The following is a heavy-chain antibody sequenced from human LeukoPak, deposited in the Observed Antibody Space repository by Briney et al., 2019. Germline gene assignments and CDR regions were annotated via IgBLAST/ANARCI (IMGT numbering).Heavy chain of an antibody. CDR2: INHSGST. Sequence: SETLSLTCAVYGGSFSGYYWSWIRQPPGKGLEWIGEINHSGSTNCNPSLKSRVTISVDTSKNQFSLKLSSVTAADTAVYYCARAQWELHLDYWGQGTLVTVSS. CDR3: ARAQWELHLDY. J-gene: IGHJ4*02. D-gene: IGHD1-26*01. CDR1: GGSFSGYY. V-gene: IGHV4-34*01.